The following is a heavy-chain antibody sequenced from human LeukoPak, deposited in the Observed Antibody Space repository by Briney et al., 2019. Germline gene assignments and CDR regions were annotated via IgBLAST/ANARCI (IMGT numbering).Heavy chain of an antibody. CDR1: GYTFTSYA. Sequence: ASVKVSCKASGYTFTSYAMHWVRQAPGQRLEWMGWINAGKGNTKYSQKFQGRVTITRDTSASTAYMELSSLRSEDTAVYYCALGIPTTAMIHYWGQGTLVTVSS. V-gene: IGHV1-3*01. J-gene: IGHJ4*02. CDR2: INAGKGNT. D-gene: IGHD7-27*01. CDR3: ALGIPTTAMIHY.